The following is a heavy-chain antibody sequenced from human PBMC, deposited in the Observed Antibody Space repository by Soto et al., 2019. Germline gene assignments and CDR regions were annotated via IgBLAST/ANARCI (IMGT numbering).Heavy chain of an antibody. CDR3: ARGDTAMVEYYYYYYGMDV. CDR1: GYTFTGYY. CDR2: INPNSGGT. Sequence: ASVKVSCKASGYTFTGYYTHWVRQAPGQGLEWMGWINPNSGGTNYAQKFQGWVTMTRDTSISTAYMELSRLRSDDTAVYYCARGDTAMVEYYYYYYGMDVWGQGTTVTVSS. V-gene: IGHV1-2*04. J-gene: IGHJ6*02. D-gene: IGHD5-18*01.